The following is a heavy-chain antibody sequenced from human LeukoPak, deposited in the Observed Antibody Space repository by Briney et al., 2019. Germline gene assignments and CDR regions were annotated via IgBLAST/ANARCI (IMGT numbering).Heavy chain of an antibody. D-gene: IGHD3-22*01. J-gene: IGHJ4*02. CDR3: ARDRAYDSNDCDY. V-gene: IGHV1-2*02. Sequence: GASVKVSCKASGYTFTGYYMHWVRQAPGQGLEWMGWINPNSGGTNYAQKFQGRVTMTRDTSISTAYMELSSLRSDDTAVYYCARDRAYDSNDCDYWGQGTLVTVSS. CDR1: GYTFTGYY. CDR2: INPNSGGT.